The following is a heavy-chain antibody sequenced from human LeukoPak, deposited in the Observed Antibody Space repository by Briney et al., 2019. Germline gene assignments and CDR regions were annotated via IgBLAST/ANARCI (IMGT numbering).Heavy chain of an antibody. CDR3: ARVSTTVAVKY. J-gene: IGHJ4*02. D-gene: IGHD4-11*01. CDR2: SYRSGST. Sequence: KPSETLSLTXAVSGYSISSDYYWGWIRPPPGKGLEWIGNSYRSGSTDYNPSLKSRVTISVDTSKNQFSLKLSSATAADTAVYYCARVSTTVAVKYWGQGILVTISS. V-gene: IGHV4-38-2*01. CDR1: GYSISSDYY.